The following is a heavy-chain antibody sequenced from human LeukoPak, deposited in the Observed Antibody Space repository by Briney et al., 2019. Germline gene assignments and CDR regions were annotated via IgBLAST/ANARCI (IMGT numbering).Heavy chain of an antibody. Sequence: GGSLRLSCAASGFTFSSYGMHWVRQAPGKGLGWVAFIRYDGSNKYYADSVKGRFTISRDNSKNTLYLQMNSLRAEDTAVYHCAKMAIFGVVGAFDIWGQGTMVTVSS. CDR2: IRYDGSNK. J-gene: IGHJ3*02. V-gene: IGHV3-30*02. CDR1: GFTFSSYG. D-gene: IGHD3-3*01. CDR3: AKMAIFGVVGAFDI.